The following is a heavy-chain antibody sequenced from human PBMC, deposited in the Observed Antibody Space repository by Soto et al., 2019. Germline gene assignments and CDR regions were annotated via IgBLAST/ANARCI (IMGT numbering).Heavy chain of an antibody. CDR1: GFTFSSYA. V-gene: IGHV3-23*01. J-gene: IGHJ6*02. CDR2: ISGSGGST. Sequence: EVQLLESGGGLVQPGGSLRLSCAASGFTFSSYAMSWVRQAPGKGLEWVSAISGSGGSTYYSNSVKGRFTISRDNSKNTLYLQMNSLSAEDTAVYYCAKYYYDSRGYQRYYYYYGMDVWGQGTKVTVSS. D-gene: IGHD3-22*01. CDR3: AKYYYDSRGYQRYYYYYGMDV.